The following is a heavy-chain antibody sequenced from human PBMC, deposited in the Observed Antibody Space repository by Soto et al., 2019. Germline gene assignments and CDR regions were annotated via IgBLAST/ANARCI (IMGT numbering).Heavy chain of an antibody. V-gene: IGHV3-30*18. D-gene: IGHD2-2*02. CDR1: GFTFSSYG. Sequence: LGGSLRLSCAASGFTFSSYGMHWVRQAPGKGLERVAVISYDGSNKYYADSVKGRFTISRDNSKNTLYLQMNSLRAEDTAVYYCAKNVKDCSSTSCYTLDYDYYYGMDAWGQGTTITVSS. CDR2: ISYDGSNK. J-gene: IGHJ6*02. CDR3: AKNVKDCSSTSCYTLDYDYYYGMDA.